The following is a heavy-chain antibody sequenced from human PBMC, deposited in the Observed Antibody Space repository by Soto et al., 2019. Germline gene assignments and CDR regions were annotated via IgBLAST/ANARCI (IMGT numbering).Heavy chain of an antibody. D-gene: IGHD2-15*01. CDR1: GDTFKNYA. Sequence: QVQLVQSGAEVRKPGSSVKVSCRASGDTFKNYAISWVRQAPGQGLEWMGGIIPIFGKTDYAQTFHGRVPNNGDEAKYTAPMGVRGLRSDDPALYYCAASGYNYGPFDYWGRGLLVTVSS. CDR3: AASGYNYGPFDY. CDR2: IIPIFGKT. V-gene: IGHV1-69*01. J-gene: IGHJ4*01.